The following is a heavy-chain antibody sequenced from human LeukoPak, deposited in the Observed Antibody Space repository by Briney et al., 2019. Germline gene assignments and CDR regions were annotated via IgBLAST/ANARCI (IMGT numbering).Heavy chain of an antibody. J-gene: IGHJ5*02. CDR1: GFTFSGSA. CDR2: IDKKDNLYAT. CDR3: TRDRGTYNWFDP. V-gene: IGHV3-73*01. Sequence: GGSLRLSCAASGFTFSGSAVHWVRQSSGKGLEWVGHIDKKDNLYATAYAESVKGRFTISRDDSRDTAFLHMDSLKTEDTALYYCTRDRGTYNWFDPWGQGTLVTVSS. D-gene: IGHD2-15*01.